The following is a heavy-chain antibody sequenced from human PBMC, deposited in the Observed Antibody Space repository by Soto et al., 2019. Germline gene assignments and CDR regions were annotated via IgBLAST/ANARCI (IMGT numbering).Heavy chain of an antibody. D-gene: IGHD3-3*01. CDR1: GGTFSSYA. V-gene: IGHV1-69*13. CDR2: IIPIFGTA. Sequence: GASVKVSCKASGGTFSSYAISWVRQDPGQGLEWMGGIIPIFGTANYAQKFQGRVTITADESTSTAYMELSSLRSEDTAVYYCARVNYDFWSGQDVWGQGTTVTVSS. J-gene: IGHJ6*02. CDR3: ARVNYDFWSGQDV.